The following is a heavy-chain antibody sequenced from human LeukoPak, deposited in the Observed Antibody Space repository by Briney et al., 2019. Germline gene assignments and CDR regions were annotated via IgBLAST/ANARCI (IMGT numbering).Heavy chain of an antibody. CDR3: ARLRSRDGYNFDY. CDR1: GGSISSRSYY. V-gene: IGHV4-39*01. D-gene: IGHD5-24*01. J-gene: IGHJ4*02. Sequence: PSETLSLTCTVSGGSISSRSYYWGWIRQPPGRGLEWIASIYYTDSTSYNPSLKSRVTISVDTSKNQFSLKLSSVTAADTAVYYCARLRSRDGYNFDYWGQGTLVTVSS. CDR2: IYYTDST.